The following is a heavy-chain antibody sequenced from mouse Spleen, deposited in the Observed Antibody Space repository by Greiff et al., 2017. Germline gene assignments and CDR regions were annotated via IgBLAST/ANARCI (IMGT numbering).Heavy chain of an antibody. D-gene: IGHD1-1*02. CDR3: ARRWDYYYAMDY. J-gene: IGHJ4*01. CDR1: GYTFTNYW. V-gene: IGHV1-63*01. CDR2: IYPGGGYT. Sequence: QVQLQQSGAELVRPGTSVKMSCKASGYTFTNYWIGWAKQRPGHGLEWIGDIYPGGGYTNYNEKFKGKATLTADKSSSTAYLQFSSLTSEDSAIYYCARRWDYYYAMDYWGQGTSVTVSS.